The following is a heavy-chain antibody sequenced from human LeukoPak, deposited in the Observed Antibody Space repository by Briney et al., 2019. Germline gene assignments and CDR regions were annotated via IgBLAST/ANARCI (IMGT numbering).Heavy chain of an antibody. V-gene: IGHV3-23*01. CDR2: ISGSGGST. D-gene: IGHD3-3*01. CDR3: AKLGITIFGVVIYYFDY. CDR1: GFTFSSYA. J-gene: IGHJ4*02. Sequence: GGSLRLSCAASGFTFSSYAMSWVRQAPGKGLEWVSAISGSGGSTYYADSVKGRFTISRDNSKNTLYLQMNSLRAEDTAVYYCAKLGITIFGVVIYYFDYWGQGTLVTVSS.